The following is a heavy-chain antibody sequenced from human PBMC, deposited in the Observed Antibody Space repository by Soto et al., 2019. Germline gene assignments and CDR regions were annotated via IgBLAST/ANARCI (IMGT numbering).Heavy chain of an antibody. J-gene: IGHJ4*02. Sequence: SGPTLVNPAQTLTLTCALSGFSVSARGVGVGWIRQPPGKALEWLAIIYWNDDKLYRPSLQSRLTITKDTSKNQVVLTMTNMDPVDTATYYCAHSPWGAAPDYWGQGTPVTVS. V-gene: IGHV2-5*01. CDR2: IYWNDDK. CDR1: GFSVSARGVG. D-gene: IGHD3-16*01. CDR3: AHSPWGAAPDY.